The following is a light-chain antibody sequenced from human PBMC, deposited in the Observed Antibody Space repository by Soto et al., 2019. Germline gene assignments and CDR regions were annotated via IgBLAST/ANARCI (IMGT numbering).Light chain of an antibody. CDR1: SSNVGSYIL. V-gene: IGLV2-23*01. CDR3: CSYAGSSTYV. Sequence: QSVLTQPASVSGSPGQSITISCTGTSSNVGSYILVSWYQQHPGKAPKLMMYEASKRPSGVSNRFSGSKSGNTASLTISGLQAEDEADYYCCSYAGSSTYVFGGGTKVTVL. J-gene: IGLJ2*01. CDR2: EAS.